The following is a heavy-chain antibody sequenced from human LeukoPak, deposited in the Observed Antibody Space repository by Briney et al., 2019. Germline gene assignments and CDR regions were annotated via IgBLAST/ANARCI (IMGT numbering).Heavy chain of an antibody. CDR1: GYTFTSYG. V-gene: IGHV1-18*01. CDR2: ISAYNGNT. Sequence: ASVKVTCKASGYTFTSYGISWVRQAPGQGLEWMGWISAYNGNTNYAQKLQGRVTMTTDTSTSTAYMELRSLRSEDTAVYYCARGRTVLLWFGESYYFDYWGQGTLVTVSS. J-gene: IGHJ4*02. D-gene: IGHD3-10*01. CDR3: ARGRTVLLWFGESYYFDY.